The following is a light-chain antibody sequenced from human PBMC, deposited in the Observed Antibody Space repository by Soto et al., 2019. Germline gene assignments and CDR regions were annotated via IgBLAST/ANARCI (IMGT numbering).Light chain of an antibody. CDR2: DAS. CDR1: QSVSSY. V-gene: IGKV3-11*01. Sequence: EIVLTQSPATLSLSPGERATLSCRASQSVSSYLAWYQQKPGQAPRLLIYDASNRATGIPARFSGSGSGTDSTPTISSLEPEDFAVSYCQQRSNWPRTFGQGTKLEIK. CDR3: QQRSNWPRT. J-gene: IGKJ2*01.